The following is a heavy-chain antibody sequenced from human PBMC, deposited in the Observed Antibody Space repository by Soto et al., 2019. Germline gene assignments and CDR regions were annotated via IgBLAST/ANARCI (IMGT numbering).Heavy chain of an antibody. J-gene: IGHJ5*02. Sequence: SETLSLTCTVSGAYINSGGYYWTWIRQHPGKGLEWLGYIHRSGRPYTNPSLGSRVTISVDTPQNHFSVRLTSVTAADTAVYFCARSVETLEEFSFTSWGQGTLVTVSS. CDR3: ARSVETLEEFSFTS. V-gene: IGHV4-31*03. CDR2: IHRSGRP. CDR1: GAYINSGGYY. D-gene: IGHD3-3*01.